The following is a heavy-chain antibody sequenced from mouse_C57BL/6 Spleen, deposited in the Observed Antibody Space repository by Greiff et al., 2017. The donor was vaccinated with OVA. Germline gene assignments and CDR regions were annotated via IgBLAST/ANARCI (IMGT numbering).Heavy chain of an antibody. D-gene: IGHD1-1*02. CDR3: ARNSYYDPYAMDY. V-gene: IGHV2-2*01. CDR1: GFSLTSYG. Sequence: QVQLQQSGPGLVQPSQCLSISCTVSGFSLTSYGVHWVRQSPGKGLEWLGVIWSGGSTDYNAAFISRLSISKDNSKSQVFFKMNSLQADDTAIYYCARNSYYDPYAMDYWGQGTSVTVAS. J-gene: IGHJ4*01. CDR2: IWSGGST.